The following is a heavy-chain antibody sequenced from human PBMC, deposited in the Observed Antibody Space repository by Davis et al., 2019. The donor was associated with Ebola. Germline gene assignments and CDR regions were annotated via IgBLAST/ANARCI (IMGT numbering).Heavy chain of an antibody. CDR3: ARDPYYYDKLLGYYYYGMDV. J-gene: IGHJ6*02. CDR2: ISSSGSTI. CDR1: GFTFSSYE. D-gene: IGHD3-22*01. V-gene: IGHV3-48*03. Sequence: GGSLRLSCAASGFTFSSYEMNWVRQAPGKGLEWVSYISSSGSTIYYADSVKGRFTISRDNSKNTLYLQMNSLRAEDTAVYYCARDPYYYDKLLGYYYYGMDVWGQGTTVTVSS.